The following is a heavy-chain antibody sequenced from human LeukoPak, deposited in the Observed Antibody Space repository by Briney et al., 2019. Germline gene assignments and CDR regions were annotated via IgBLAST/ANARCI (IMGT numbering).Heavy chain of an antibody. CDR1: GGSFSGYY. CDR3: ASGDNAIDY. V-gene: IGHV4-34*01. CDR2: INHSGST. D-gene: IGHD1-1*01. J-gene: IGHJ4*02. Sequence: PSETLSLTCAVYGGSFSGYYWSWIRQPPGKGLEWIGEINHSGSTNYNPSLKSRVTISVDTSKNQFSLKLSSVTAADTAVYYCASGDNAIDYWGQGTLVTVSS.